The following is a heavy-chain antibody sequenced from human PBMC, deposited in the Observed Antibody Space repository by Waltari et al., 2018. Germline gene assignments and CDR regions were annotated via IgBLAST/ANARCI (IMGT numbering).Heavy chain of an antibody. D-gene: IGHD6-13*01. CDR3: ARGGLYGQQLLESAFEI. CDR2: IIPMFGTA. V-gene: IGHV1-69*05. J-gene: IGHJ3*02. CDR1: GGSFSTHA. Sequence: QVQLVQSGAELKKPGSSVQVSCTVSGGSFSTHAITWVRQAPGQGLEWMGGIIPMFGTANYAQKIQDRVTINTDESMTTAYMHLSSLTSDDTAVYYCARGGLYGQQLLESAFEIWGQGTKVTVSS.